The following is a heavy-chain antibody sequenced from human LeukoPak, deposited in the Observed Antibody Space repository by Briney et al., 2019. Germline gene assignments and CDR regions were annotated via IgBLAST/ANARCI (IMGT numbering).Heavy chain of an antibody. V-gene: IGHV3-48*01. CDR2: ISSSSTI. CDR1: GFTFSSYS. CDR3: AREGGWDFDY. D-gene: IGHD6-19*01. J-gene: IGHJ4*02. Sequence: GGSLRLACAASGFTFSSYSMNWVRQAQGKGLEWVSYISSSSTIYYADSVKGRFTISRDNAKNSLYLQMNSLRAEDTAVYYCAREGGWDFDYWGQGTLVTVSS.